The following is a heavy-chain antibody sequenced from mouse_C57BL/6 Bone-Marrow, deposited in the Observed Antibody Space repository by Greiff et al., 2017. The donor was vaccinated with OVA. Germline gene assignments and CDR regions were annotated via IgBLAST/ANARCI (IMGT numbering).Heavy chain of an antibody. J-gene: IGHJ4*01. V-gene: IGHV10-1*01. CDR1: GFSFNTYA. Sequence: EPGGGLVQPKGSLKLSCAASGFSFNTYAMNWVRQAPGKGLEWVARIRSKSNNYATYYADSVKDRFTISRDDSESMLYLQMNNLKTEDTAMYYCVRHEDGYYPSLDYWGQGTSVTVSS. CDR2: IRSKSNNYAT. CDR3: VRHEDGYYPSLDY. D-gene: IGHD2-3*01.